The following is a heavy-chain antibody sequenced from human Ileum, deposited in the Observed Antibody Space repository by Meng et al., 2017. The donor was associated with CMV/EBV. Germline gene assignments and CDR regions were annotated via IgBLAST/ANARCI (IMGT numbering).Heavy chain of an antibody. D-gene: IGHD1-7*01. CDR2: VIPMLGIT. J-gene: IGHJ5*02. CDR3: AGSITGTPGWFDP. CDR1: GDTFSSYT. Sequence: CKASGDTFSSYTLSWVRQAPGQGLDWMGRVIPMLGITNYAQNFQGRVTITADKSTSTAYMELSSLRSEDTAVYYCAGSITGTPGWFDPWGQGTLVTVSS. V-gene: IGHV1-69*02.